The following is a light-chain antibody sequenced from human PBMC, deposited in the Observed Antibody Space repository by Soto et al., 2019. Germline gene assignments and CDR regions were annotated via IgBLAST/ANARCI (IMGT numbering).Light chain of an antibody. V-gene: IGLV2-23*02. CDR1: SNDIGNYNL. J-gene: IGLJ3*02. CDR2: AVS. Sequence: QAVVTQPASVSGSPGQSITISCTGTSNDIGNYNLVSWYQQHPGKAPKLMISAVSKRPSGVSNRFSGSKSGNTASLTISGLQAEDEANYYCCSYAGSTTPWVFGGGTKVTVL. CDR3: CSYAGSTTPWV.